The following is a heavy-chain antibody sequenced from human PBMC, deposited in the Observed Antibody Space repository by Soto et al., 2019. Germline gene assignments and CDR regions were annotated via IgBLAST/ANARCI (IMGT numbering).Heavy chain of an antibody. V-gene: IGHV4-61*01. D-gene: IGHD1-26*01. CDR3: ARAWEHFYFDY. CDR1: GCSFSSTSYS. Sequence: SETLSLTFTVFGCSFSSTSYSWTWIRQPPGKGLEWIGYSHYSGSTDYNPSLKSRAAMSVDTSKNHFSLKLSSVTAADSAVYYCARAWEHFYFDYWGQGALVTVSS. J-gene: IGHJ4*02. CDR2: SHYSGST.